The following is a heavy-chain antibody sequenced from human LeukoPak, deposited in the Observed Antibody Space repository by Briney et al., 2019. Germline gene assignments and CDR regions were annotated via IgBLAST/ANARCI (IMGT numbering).Heavy chain of an antibody. CDR3: ARAAVAGPRTKFDS. J-gene: IGHJ4*02. CDR1: GYNFGSFW. Sequence: GESLKISCKGSGYNFGSFWVAWVRQMPEKGLEWMGIIYPGDSDTRYSPSFQGQVTISADRSISTAYLQWSSLRSSDTAMYYCARAAVAGPRTKFDSWGQGTLVTVSS. CDR2: IYPGDSDT. V-gene: IGHV5-51*01. D-gene: IGHD6-19*01.